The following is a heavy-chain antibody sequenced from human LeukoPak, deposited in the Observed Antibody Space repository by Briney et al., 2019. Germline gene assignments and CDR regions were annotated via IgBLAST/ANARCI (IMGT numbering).Heavy chain of an antibody. CDR1: GFTFTTFG. J-gene: IGHJ4*02. CDR2: ISPDGKIE. Sequence: TGGSLRLSCAASGFTFTTFGIHWVRQAPGKGLEWVAAISPDGKIEYYTDSVKGRFTVSRDNSKSMIYLQMNSLRGEDSAVYFCAKINNDDDYWGQGALVTVSS. CDR3: AKINNDDDY. D-gene: IGHD1/OR15-1a*01. V-gene: IGHV3-30*18.